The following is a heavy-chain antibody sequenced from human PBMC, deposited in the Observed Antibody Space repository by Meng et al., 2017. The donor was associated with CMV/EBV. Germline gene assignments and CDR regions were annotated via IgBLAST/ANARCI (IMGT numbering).Heavy chain of an antibody. D-gene: IGHD3-10*01. V-gene: IGHV3-23*01. CDR3: AKLVLLWFGESLQRGADHDY. CDR2: ISGSGGST. J-gene: IGHJ4*02. Sequence: LSLTCAASGFPFSSYAMSWVRQAPGKGLEWVSAISGSGGSTYYADSVKGRFPIARDNSKNTLYLQMNSLRAEDTAVYYCAKLVLLWFGESLQRGADHDYWGQGTLVTVS. CDR1: GFPFSSYA.